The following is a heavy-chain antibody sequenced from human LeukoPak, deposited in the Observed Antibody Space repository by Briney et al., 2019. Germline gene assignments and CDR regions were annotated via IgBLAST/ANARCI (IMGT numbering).Heavy chain of an antibody. CDR2: IYHSGST. V-gene: IGHV4-38-2*02. J-gene: IGHJ5*02. Sequence: SETLSLTCTVSGYSISSGYYWGWIRQPPGKGLEWIGSIYHSGSTFYNPSLKSRVTISVDTSKNQFSLKLSSVTAADTAMFYCARGLGPGNWFDPWGQGTLVTVSS. CDR3: ARGLGPGNWFDP. CDR1: GYSISSGYY. D-gene: IGHD3-10*01.